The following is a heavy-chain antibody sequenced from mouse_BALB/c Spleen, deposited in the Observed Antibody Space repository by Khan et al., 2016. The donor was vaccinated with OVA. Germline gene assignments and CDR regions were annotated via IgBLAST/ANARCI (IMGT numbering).Heavy chain of an antibody. D-gene: IGHD1-1*01. CDR2: IIPNNGGT. CDR1: GYTFTDYN. V-gene: IGHV1-18*01. Sequence: EVQLQQSGPELVKPGASVKIPCKASGYTFTDYNMDWVKQSHGKSLEWIGDIIPNNGGTIYNQRFKGKATLTVDKSSSTAYMELRSLTSEDTAVYYCTRGGHGSPFDYWGQGTTLTVSS. CDR3: TRGGHGSPFDY. J-gene: IGHJ2*01.